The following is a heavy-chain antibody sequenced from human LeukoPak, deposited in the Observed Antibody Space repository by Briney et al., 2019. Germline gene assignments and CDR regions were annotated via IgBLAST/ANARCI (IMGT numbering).Heavy chain of an antibody. CDR2: IYPGDSDT. J-gene: IGHJ5*02. D-gene: IGHD3-3*01. Sequence: GESLKISCKGSGYSFTSYWIGWVRQMPGKGLEWMGIIYPGDSDTRYSPSFQGQVTISADKSISTAYLQWSSLKASDTAMYYCARRADFWSASESDRDAYNWFDPWGQGTLVTVSS. V-gene: IGHV5-51*01. CDR1: GYSFTSYW. CDR3: ARRADFWSASESDRDAYNWFDP.